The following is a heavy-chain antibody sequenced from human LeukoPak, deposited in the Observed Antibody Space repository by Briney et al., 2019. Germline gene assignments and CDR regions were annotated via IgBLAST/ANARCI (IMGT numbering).Heavy chain of an antibody. J-gene: IGHJ5*02. CDR1: GFTFSSYG. V-gene: IGHV3-30*18. CDR2: ISYDGSNK. Sequence: PGGSLRLSCAASGFTFSSYGMHWVRQAPGKGLEWVAVISYDGSNKYYADSVKGRFTISRDNSKNTLYLQMNSLRAEDTAVYYCAKDWSSDYYDSSGYFAWGQGTLVTVSS. D-gene: IGHD3-22*01. CDR3: AKDWSSDYYDSSGYFA.